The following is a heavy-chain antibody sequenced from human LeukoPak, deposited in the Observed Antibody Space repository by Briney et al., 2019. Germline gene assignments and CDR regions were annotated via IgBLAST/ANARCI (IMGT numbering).Heavy chain of an antibody. CDR2: MNSDGSST. D-gene: IGHD2-2*01. J-gene: IGHJ4*02. CDR1: GFTFSNYW. Sequence: QPGGSLRLSCAASGFTFSNYWMHWVRQAPGKGLVWVSRMNSDGSSTSYADSVKGRFTISRDNAKNTLYLQMNILRAEDTAIYYCARDYCSSTSCYLAGVDYWGQGTLVTVSS. V-gene: IGHV3-74*01. CDR3: ARDYCSSTSCYLAGVDY.